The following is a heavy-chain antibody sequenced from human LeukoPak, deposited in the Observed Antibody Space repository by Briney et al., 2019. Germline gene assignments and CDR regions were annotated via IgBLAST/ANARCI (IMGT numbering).Heavy chain of an antibody. V-gene: IGHV3-7*01. Sequence: GGSLRLSCAASGFTFSSYWMSWVRQAPGKGLEWVANIKQDGSEKYYVDSVKGRFTISRDNAKNSLYLQMNSLRAEDTAVYYCARELVGATTKTADYWGQGTLVTVSS. CDR1: GFTFSSYW. D-gene: IGHD1-26*01. J-gene: IGHJ4*02. CDR2: IKQDGSEK. CDR3: ARELVGATTKTADY.